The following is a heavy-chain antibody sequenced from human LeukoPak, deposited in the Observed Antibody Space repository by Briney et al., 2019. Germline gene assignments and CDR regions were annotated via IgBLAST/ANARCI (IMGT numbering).Heavy chain of an antibody. V-gene: IGHV1-2*02. CDR1: GYTFTGYY. D-gene: IGHD3-9*01. CDR2: INPNSVGT. J-gene: IGHJ4*02. Sequence: GASVKVSCKASGYTFTGYYMHWVRPAPGQGLEWMGWINPNSVGTNYAQKFQGRVTMTRDTSISTAYMELSRLRSDDTAVYYCARGLVDVDWYYFDYWGQGILVTVSS. CDR3: ARGLVDVDWYYFDY.